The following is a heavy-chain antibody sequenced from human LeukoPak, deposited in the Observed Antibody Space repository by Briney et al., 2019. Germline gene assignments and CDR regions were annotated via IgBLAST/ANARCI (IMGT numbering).Heavy chain of an antibody. J-gene: IGHJ5*02. D-gene: IGHD3-10*01. V-gene: IGHV3-13*01. Sequence: PGGSLRLSCAASGFTFSSYDMHWVRQATGKGLEWVSAIGTAGDTYYPGSVKGRFTISRENAKNSLYLQMNSLRAGDTAVYYCARGTMVRGVITLEDNWFDPWGQGTLVTVSS. CDR2: IGTAGDT. CDR1: GFTFSSYD. CDR3: ARGTMVRGVITLEDNWFDP.